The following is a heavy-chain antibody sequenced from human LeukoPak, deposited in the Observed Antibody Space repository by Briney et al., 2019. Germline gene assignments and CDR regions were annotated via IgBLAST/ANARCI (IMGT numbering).Heavy chain of an antibody. CDR2: ISAYNGNT. V-gene: IGHV1-18*01. Sequence: ASVKVSCKASGYTFTSYGISWVRQAPGQGLEWMGWISAYNGNTHYAQKFQDRVAITADKSTSTAYMELSSLRSEDTAVYYCVEGGIAPLNWFDPWGQGTLVTVSS. J-gene: IGHJ5*02. CDR3: VEGGIAPLNWFDP. D-gene: IGHD6-13*01. CDR1: GYTFTSYG.